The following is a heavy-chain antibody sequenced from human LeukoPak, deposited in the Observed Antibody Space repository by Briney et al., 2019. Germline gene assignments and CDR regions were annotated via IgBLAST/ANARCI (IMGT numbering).Heavy chain of an antibody. J-gene: IGHJ4*02. CDR2: IYSGGRT. D-gene: IGHD3-10*01. V-gene: IGHV3-66*02. CDR1: GFSVSRNY. Sequence: PGGSLRLSCAASGFSVSRNYMTWVRQAPGKGLEWVSVIYSGGRTDYADSVKGRFTISRDSSKNTLYLQMNSLRAEDTAVYYCTRVVIRGTNLGYWGQGTLVTVFS. CDR3: TRVVIRGTNLGY.